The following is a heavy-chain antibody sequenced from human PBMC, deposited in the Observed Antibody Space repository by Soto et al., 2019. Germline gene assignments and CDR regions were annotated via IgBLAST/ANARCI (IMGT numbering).Heavy chain of an antibody. Sequence: PSETLSPTCTVSGGAIISSSYYYCCIRQPPWKGLEWIGSIYYSGSTYYNPSLKSRVTISVDTSKNQFSLKLSSVTAADTAVYYCAGQDIVVVPAAIRGWWFDPWGQGTLVTVSS. J-gene: IGHJ5*02. CDR3: AGQDIVVVPAAIRGWWFDP. CDR1: GGAIISSSYY. V-gene: IGHV4-39*01. D-gene: IGHD2-2*02. CDR2: IYYSGST.